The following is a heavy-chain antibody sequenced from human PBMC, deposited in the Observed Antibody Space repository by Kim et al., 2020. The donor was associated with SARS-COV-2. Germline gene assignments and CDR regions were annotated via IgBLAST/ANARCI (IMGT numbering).Heavy chain of an antibody. CDR2: FIGSDDSA. Sequence: GGSLRLSCAASGFTFNTYAMSWVRQAPGKGLEWVSAFIGSDDSALYSDSVKGRFTITRDNSKNTLYLQMNSLRADDTALYYCAKVTVHYWYFGLWARGPLAPVS. J-gene: IGHJ2*01. CDR3: AKVTVHYWYFGL. D-gene: IGHD4-17*01. V-gene: IGHV3-23*01. CDR1: GFTFNTYA.